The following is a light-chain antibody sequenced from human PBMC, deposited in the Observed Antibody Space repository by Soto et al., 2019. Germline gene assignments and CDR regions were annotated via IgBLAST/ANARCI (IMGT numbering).Light chain of an antibody. CDR2: GTS. CDR3: QQYHNYFLT. CDR1: QSINSN. Sequence: DIVLTQSPATLSVSPGXRVTLSCRASQSINSNLAWYQQKPGQAPRLLIYGTSTRATGVPARFSGSGSGTEFTLTISSLQSEDFAIYYCQQYHNYFLTFGGGTKVDIK. J-gene: IGKJ4*01. V-gene: IGKV3-15*01.